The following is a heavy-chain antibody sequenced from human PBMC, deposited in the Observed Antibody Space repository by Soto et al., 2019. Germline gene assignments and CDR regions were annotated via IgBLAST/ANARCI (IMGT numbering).Heavy chain of an antibody. V-gene: IGHV3-21*01. J-gene: IGHJ4*02. D-gene: IGHD4-17*01. CDR1: GFSFSSYR. CDR3: ATEPRHDHSDYYSFDY. Sequence: EVRLVESGGGLVKPGGSLRLSCEASGFSFSSYRMNWVRQAPGKGLEWVSSISSSSRHNYTAAPVKGRFTISRDNARNSVSLQMNSLRAEHTRVYYCATEPRHDHSDYYSFDYRGQGTLVTVSS. CDR2: ISSSSRHN.